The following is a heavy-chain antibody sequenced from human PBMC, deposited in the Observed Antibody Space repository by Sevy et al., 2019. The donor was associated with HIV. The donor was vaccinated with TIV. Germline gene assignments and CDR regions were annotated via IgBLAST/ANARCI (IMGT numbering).Heavy chain of an antibody. CDR2: ISSSGSTI. CDR1: GFTFSTYG. D-gene: IGHD6-13*01. V-gene: IGHV3-48*04. CDR3: ARGGIAAADPTYYYYGMDV. Sequence: GGSLRLSCAASGFTFSTYGMHWVRQAPGKGLEWVSYISSSGSTIYYADSVKGRFTISRDNAKNSLYLQMNSLRAEDTAVYYCARGGIAAADPTYYYYGMDVWGQGTTVTVSS. J-gene: IGHJ6*02.